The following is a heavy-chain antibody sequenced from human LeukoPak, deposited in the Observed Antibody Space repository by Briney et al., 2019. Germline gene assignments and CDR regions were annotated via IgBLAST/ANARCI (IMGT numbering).Heavy chain of an antibody. CDR3: ASTGSG. Sequence: GGSLRLSCAASGFTFSNYWMSWVRQAPGKGLEWVANIKQDGSEKYYVDSVKGRFTISRDNAKNSVYLQMNSLRGEDTAVYYCASTGSGWGQGTLATVSS. J-gene: IGHJ4*02. V-gene: IGHV3-7*01. D-gene: IGHD3-10*01. CDR1: GFTFSNYW. CDR2: IKQDGSEK.